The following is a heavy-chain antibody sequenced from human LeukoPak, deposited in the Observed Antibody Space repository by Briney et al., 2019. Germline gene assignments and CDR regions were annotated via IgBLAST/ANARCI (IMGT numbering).Heavy chain of an antibody. J-gene: IGHJ4*02. D-gene: IGHD1-1*01. CDR2: VNQGGTEK. CDR3: AREVQLERLGFGKEGSAFDY. V-gene: IGHV3-7*01. Sequence: GGSLRLSCAASGFTFSSQWMSWVRQAPGKGLEWVANVNQGGTEKYYVDSVKGRFTISRDNAENSLYLQMNSLRPEDTAVYYCAREVQLERLGFGKEGSAFDYWGQGTLVTVSS. CDR1: GFTFSSQW.